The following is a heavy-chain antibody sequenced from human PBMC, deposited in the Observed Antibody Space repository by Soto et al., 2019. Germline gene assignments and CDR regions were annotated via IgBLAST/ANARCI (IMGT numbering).Heavy chain of an antibody. J-gene: IGHJ6*02. V-gene: IGHV3-21*01. D-gene: IGHD2-8*01. Sequence: EVQLVESGGGLVKPGGSLRLSCAASGFTFSSYSMNWVRQAPGKGLEWVSSISSSSSYIYYADSVKGRFTISRDNAKNSLYLQMNSLRAEETAVYYCARDTLAPLMGYALPPYYYYGMAVWGQETTVTVSS. CDR2: ISSSSSYI. CDR3: ARDTLAPLMGYALPPYYYYGMAV. CDR1: GFTFSSYS.